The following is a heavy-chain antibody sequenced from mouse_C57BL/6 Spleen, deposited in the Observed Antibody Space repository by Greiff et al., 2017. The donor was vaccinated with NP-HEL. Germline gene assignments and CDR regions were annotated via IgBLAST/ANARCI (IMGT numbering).Heavy chain of an antibody. J-gene: IGHJ2*01. D-gene: IGHD1-1*01. V-gene: IGHV1-55*01. CDR1: GYTFTSYW. Sequence: QVQLQQPGAELVKPGASVKMSCKASGYTFTSYWITWVKQRPGQGLEWIGDIYPGSGSTNYNEKFKSKATLTVDTSSSTAYMQLSSLTSEDSAVYYCARLRNYYGSSGYFDYWGQGTTLTVSS. CDR2: IYPGSGST. CDR3: ARLRNYYGSSGYFDY.